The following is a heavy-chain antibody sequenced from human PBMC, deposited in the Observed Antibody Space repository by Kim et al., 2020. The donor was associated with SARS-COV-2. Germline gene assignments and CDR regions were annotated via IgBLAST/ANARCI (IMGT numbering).Heavy chain of an antibody. Sequence: ASVKVSCKASGYTFTGYYMHWVRQAPGQGLEWMGWINPNSGGTNYAQKFQGRVTMTRDTSISTAYMELSRLRSDDTAVYYGARLVAECSGGSCYPGRYGMDVWGQGTTVTVSS. V-gene: IGHV1-2*02. CDR3: ARLVAECSGGSCYPGRYGMDV. D-gene: IGHD2-15*01. CDR1: GYTFTGYY. CDR2: INPNSGGT. J-gene: IGHJ6*02.